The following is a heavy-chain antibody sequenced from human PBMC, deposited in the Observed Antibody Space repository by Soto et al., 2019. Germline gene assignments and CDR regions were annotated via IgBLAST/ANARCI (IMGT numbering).Heavy chain of an antibody. D-gene: IGHD3-3*01. Sequence: PGGSLRLSCAASGFTFSSYGMHWVRQAPGKGLEWVAVISYDGSNKYYADSVKGRFTISRDNSKNTLYLQMNSLRAEDTAVYYCAKDEVLRFLEWPYYYYYMDVWGKGTTVTVSS. CDR3: AKDEVLRFLEWPYYYYYMDV. CDR1: GFTFSSYG. CDR2: ISYDGSNK. J-gene: IGHJ6*03. V-gene: IGHV3-30*18.